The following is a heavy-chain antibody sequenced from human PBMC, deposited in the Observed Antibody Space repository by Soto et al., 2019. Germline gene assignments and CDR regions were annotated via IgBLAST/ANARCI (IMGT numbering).Heavy chain of an antibody. CDR1: GFTFSSYA. D-gene: IGHD5-12*01. CDR2: IGGSGGST. CDR3: AKDLRNYFDY. J-gene: IGHJ4*02. V-gene: IGHV3-23*01. Sequence: GGSLRLSCAASGFTFSSYAMSWVRQAPGKGLEWVSAIGGSGGSTYYADSVKGQFTISRDNSKNTLYLQMNSLRAEDTAVYYCAKDLRNYFDYWGQGTLVTVSS.